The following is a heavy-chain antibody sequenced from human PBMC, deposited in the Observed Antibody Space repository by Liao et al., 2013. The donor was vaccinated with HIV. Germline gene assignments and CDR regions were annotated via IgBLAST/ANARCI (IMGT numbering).Heavy chain of an antibody. V-gene: IGHV4-61*02. CDR3: ARWFGNNYGVDP. Sequence: QVHLQESGPGLVKPSQTLSLTCTVSGGSSSSRSYYWSWIRKPAGKGLEWIGRVFTSGSTNYNPSFQSRVTISVDTSKNQFSLKLKSVTAADTAIYYCARWFGNNYGVDPWGQGTLVTVS. CDR2: VFTSGST. CDR1: GGSSSSRSYY. J-gene: IGHJ5*02. D-gene: IGHD5-24*01.